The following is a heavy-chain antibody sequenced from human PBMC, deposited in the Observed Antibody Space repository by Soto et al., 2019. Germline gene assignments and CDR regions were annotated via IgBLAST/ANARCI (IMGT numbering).Heavy chain of an antibody. CDR3: VRDAGHVVVENYFDY. Sequence: QVQLVESGGGVVQPGRSLRLSCAASGFTFNTYGIHWVRQAPGKGLEWVAVIWYDGNHQYYANSVKGRFTISRDNSKNTVYLQMNSLRVEDTAVYYCVRDAGHVVVENYFDYWGQGTLVTVSS. CDR2: IWYDGNHQ. D-gene: IGHD2-21*01. V-gene: IGHV3-33*01. J-gene: IGHJ4*02. CDR1: GFTFNTYG.